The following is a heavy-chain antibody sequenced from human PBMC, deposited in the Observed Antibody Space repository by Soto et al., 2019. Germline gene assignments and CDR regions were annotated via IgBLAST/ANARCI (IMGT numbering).Heavy chain of an antibody. J-gene: IGHJ6*02. CDR2: ISNSGIT. CDR1: GFIFSDYD. CDR3: ARENYYKMDV. V-gene: IGHV3-11*05. Sequence: QVQLVESGGGLVKPGGSLRLSCAASGFIFSDYDMTWIRQSPGKGLEWISYISNSGITNYADSVKGRFTISRDNAKNSLYLQMDSLRAEDTAVYYCARENYYKMDVWGQGTTVTVSS.